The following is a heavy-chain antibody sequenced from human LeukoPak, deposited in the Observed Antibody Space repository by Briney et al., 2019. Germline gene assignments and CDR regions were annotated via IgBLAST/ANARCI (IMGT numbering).Heavy chain of an antibody. CDR1: GFTFSSYG. J-gene: IGHJ6*02. V-gene: IGHV3-30*18. Sequence: SGGSLRLSCAASGFTFSSYGMHWVRQAPGKGLEWVAVISYDGSNKYYADSVKGRFTISRDNAKNSLYLQMNSLRAEDTALYYCAKGAIPDYYYYGMDVWGQGTTVTVSS. CDR2: ISYDGSNK. CDR3: AKGAIPDYYYYGMDV.